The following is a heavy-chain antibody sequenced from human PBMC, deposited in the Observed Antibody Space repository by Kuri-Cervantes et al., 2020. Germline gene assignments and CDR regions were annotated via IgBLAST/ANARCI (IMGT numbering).Heavy chain of an antibody. CDR1: GFSFSRYW. D-gene: IGHD4-11*01. CDR2: INQDGSEK. J-gene: IGHJ4*02. Sequence: GESLKISCEASGFSFSRYWMSWVRQAPGKGLEWVASINQDGSEKYYADSVKGRFTISRDNAKNSLFLQMNSLRDEDTAFYYCARDSSLDSRGLNFFDNWGQGTLVTVSS. CDR3: ARDSSLDSRGLNFFDN. V-gene: IGHV3-7*05.